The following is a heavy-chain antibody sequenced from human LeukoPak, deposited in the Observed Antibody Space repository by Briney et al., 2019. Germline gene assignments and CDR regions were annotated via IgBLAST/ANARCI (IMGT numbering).Heavy chain of an antibody. V-gene: IGHV3-23*01. Sequence: SGGSLRLSCAASGFSFSAYDMSWVRQAPGKGLEWVSAISASGGSTYTADSVKGRITISRDNSKSTLYLEVNSLRADDTAVYYCAKDASSGTYYDYWGRGTLVTVSS. CDR1: GFSFSAYD. CDR2: ISASGGST. J-gene: IGHJ4*02. CDR3: AKDASSGTYYDY. D-gene: IGHD1-26*01.